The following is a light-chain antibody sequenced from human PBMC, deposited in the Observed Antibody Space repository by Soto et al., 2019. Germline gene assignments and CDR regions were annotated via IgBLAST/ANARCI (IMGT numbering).Light chain of an antibody. J-gene: IGKJ4*01. Sequence: EIVLTQSPGTLSLARGERATLSCRASQSVSSSYLAWYQQKPGQAPRLLIYGASSRATGIPDRFSGSGSGTDFTLTISRLEPEYFAEYYCQQYGSSPLTFGGGTKLDIK. CDR1: QSVSSSY. CDR3: QQYGSSPLT. CDR2: GAS. V-gene: IGKV3-20*01.